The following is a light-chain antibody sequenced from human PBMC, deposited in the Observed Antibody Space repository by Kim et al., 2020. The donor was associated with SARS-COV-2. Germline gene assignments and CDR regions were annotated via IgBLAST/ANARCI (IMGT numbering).Light chain of an antibody. CDR3: QHLSSPLT. J-gene: IGKJ4*01. CDR2: AAA. CDR1: QDISTY. V-gene: IGKV1-9*01. Sequence: LSESVGNLVTMTCRSSQDISTYLAWYQQKPGKTPNLLICAAATLQSGVPSRFSGSGSGTEFTLTISSLQPEDFATYYCQHLSSPLTFGGGTKLEI.